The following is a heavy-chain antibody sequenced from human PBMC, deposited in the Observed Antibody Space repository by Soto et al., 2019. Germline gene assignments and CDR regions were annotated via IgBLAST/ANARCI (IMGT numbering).Heavy chain of an antibody. V-gene: IGHV4-31*11. D-gene: IGHD3-16*01. CDR3: GGDRHSQQPYLRGGGGYMDV. J-gene: IGHJ6*03. Sequence: QVQLQESGPGLVKPSQTLSLTCAVSGGSISNGGYYWSWIRQHPGKGLAWIGSIYFSGSTYYNPSLTSRVTISVAGTKHQLALNPGSVTAAGPSVYSCGGDRHSQQPYLRGGGGYMDVRGKGTTVTVSS. CDR2: IYFSGST. CDR1: GGSISNGGYY.